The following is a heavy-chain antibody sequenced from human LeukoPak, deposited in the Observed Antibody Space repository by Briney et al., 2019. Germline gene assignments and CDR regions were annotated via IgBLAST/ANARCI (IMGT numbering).Heavy chain of an antibody. CDR3: ARVTGYSSSWYGD. CDR2: ISGSGGST. J-gene: IGHJ4*02. V-gene: IGHV3-23*01. Sequence: GGTLRLSCAASGFTFSSYGMSWVRQAPGKGLEWVSAISGSGGSTYYADSVKGRFTISRDNSKNTLYLQMNSLRAEDTAVYYCARVTGYSSSWYGDWGQGTLVTVSS. CDR1: GFTFSSYG. D-gene: IGHD6-13*01.